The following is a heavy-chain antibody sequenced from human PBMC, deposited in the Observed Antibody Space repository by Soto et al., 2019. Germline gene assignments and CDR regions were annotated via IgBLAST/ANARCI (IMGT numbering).Heavy chain of an antibody. D-gene: IGHD5-18*01. CDR1: GFTFSSYG. CDR3: AKVDTAMATDY. V-gene: IGHV3-30*18. J-gene: IGHJ4*02. Sequence: WGSLRLSXAASGFTFSSYGMHWVRQAPGKGLEWVAVISYDGSNKYYADSVKGRFTISRDNSKNTLYLQMNSLRAEDTAVYYCAKVDTAMATDYWGQGTLVTVSS. CDR2: ISYDGSNK.